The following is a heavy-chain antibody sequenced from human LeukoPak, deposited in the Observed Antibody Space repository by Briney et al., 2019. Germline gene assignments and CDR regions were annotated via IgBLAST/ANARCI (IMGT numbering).Heavy chain of an antibody. D-gene: IGHD3-22*01. J-gene: IGHJ4*02. V-gene: IGHV4-34*01. CDR1: GGSFSGYY. CDR2: IYHSGST. CDR3: AREGEGPRVTMIAPLDY. Sequence: SETLSLTCAVYGGSFSGYYWSWIRQPPGKGLEWIGSIYHSGSTYYNPSLKSRVTISVDTSKNQFSLKLSSVTAADTAVYYCAREGEGPRVTMIAPLDYWGQGPLVTVSS.